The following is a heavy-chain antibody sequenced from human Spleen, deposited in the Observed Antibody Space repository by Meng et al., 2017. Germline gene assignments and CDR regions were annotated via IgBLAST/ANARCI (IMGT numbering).Heavy chain of an antibody. CDR2: IYDSGNI. Sequence: GSLRLSCTISGGSISSSFYYWGWIRQPPGKGLEWIGSIYDSGNIYYNPSLKSRVTVSVDTSKNQFSLRLTSVTAADTAVYYCARVEDTSGYYYVGDYWGQGTLVTVSS. CDR3: ARVEDTSGYYYVGDY. V-gene: IGHV4-39*07. J-gene: IGHJ4*02. CDR1: GGSISSSFYY. D-gene: IGHD3-22*01.